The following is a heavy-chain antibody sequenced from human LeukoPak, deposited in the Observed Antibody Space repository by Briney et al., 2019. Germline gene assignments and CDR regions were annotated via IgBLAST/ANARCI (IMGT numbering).Heavy chain of an antibody. V-gene: IGHV1-69*05. J-gene: IGHJ1*01. CDR1: GGTFSSYA. CDR2: IIPIFGTA. Sequence: SVKVSCKASGGTFSSYAISWVRQAPGQGLEWMGGIIPIFGTANYAQKFQGRVTITTDESTSTAYMEPSSLRSEDTAVYYCAGVAAANGDYFQHWGQGTLVTVSS. CDR3: AGVAAANGDYFQH. D-gene: IGHD6-13*01.